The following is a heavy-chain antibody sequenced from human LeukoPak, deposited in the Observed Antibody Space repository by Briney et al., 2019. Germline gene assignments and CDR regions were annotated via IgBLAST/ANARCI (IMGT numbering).Heavy chain of an antibody. V-gene: IGHV4-59*01. J-gene: IGHJ3*02. Sequence: LETLSLTCTVSGGSISSYYWSWIRQPPGKGLEWIGYIYYSGSTNYNPSLKSRVTISVDTSKNQFSLKLSSVTAADTAVYYCARAPYGDYDDAFDIWGQGTMVTVSS. CDR1: GGSISSYY. CDR2: IYYSGST. D-gene: IGHD4-17*01. CDR3: ARAPYGDYDDAFDI.